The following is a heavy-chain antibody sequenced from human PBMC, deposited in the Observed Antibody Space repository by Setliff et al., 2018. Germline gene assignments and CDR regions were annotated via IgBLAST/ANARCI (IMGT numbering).Heavy chain of an antibody. J-gene: IGHJ4*02. CDR3: SRLVRFCTRTACQRLSGGEF. D-gene: IGHD2-8*01. Sequence: ASVKVSCKASGYTFTNSIMNWVRQAPGQGLEWMGWISAYNGNTYHAQKFQDRLSMTTDTSTSTAYMELRSLRADDTAVYYCSRLVRFCTRTACQRLSGGEFWGQGTLVTVSS. V-gene: IGHV1-18*04. CDR1: GYTFTNSI. CDR2: ISAYNGNT.